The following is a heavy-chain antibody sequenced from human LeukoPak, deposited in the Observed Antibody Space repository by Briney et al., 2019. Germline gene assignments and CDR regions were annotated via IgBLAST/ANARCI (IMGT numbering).Heavy chain of an antibody. Sequence: GGPLRLSCEVSGFTFISHSMNWGRQAPGKGLEWGSYISSGGGTIYCADSVKGRFTLAKDDAKNTLYLQMSSLRDEDTAVYYCAREAIKDYWGQGTLVTVSS. J-gene: IGHJ4*02. V-gene: IGHV3-48*02. CDR3: AREAIKDY. CDR2: ISSGGGTI. CDR1: GFTFISHS.